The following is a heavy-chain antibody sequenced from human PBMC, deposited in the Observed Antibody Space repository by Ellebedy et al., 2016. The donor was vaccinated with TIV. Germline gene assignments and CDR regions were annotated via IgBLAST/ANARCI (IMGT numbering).Heavy chain of an antibody. Sequence: GGSLRLSCKVSGYDFTDYWISWVRQQPGKGLEWVGRIDPEDSYINYSPSFQGHVTISADRSISTAYLQWSSLKASDTAMYYCGRPSVGTIEDHWGQGTLVTVSS. D-gene: IGHD1-26*01. V-gene: IGHV5-10-1*01. J-gene: IGHJ4*02. CDR2: IDPEDSYI. CDR1: GYDFTDYW. CDR3: GRPSVGTIEDH.